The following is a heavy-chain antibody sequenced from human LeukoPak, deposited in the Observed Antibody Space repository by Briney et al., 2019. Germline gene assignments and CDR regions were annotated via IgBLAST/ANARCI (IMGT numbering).Heavy chain of an antibody. CDR3: ARRLAVASHTDY. D-gene: IGHD6-19*01. CDR2: IIPIFGTA. Sequence: ASVKVSCKASGGTFSSYAISWVRQAPGQGLEWMGGIIPIFGTANYAQKFQGRVTITADESTSTAYMELSSLRSEDTAVYYCARRLAVASHTDYWGQGTLVTVSS. J-gene: IGHJ4*02. V-gene: IGHV1-69*13. CDR1: GGTFSSYA.